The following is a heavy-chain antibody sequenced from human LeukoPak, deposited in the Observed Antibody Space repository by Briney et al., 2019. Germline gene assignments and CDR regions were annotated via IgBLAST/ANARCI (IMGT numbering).Heavy chain of an antibody. CDR2: ISYDGSNE. V-gene: IGHV3-30*18. D-gene: IGHD6-13*01. CDR3: AKEEAADGDAFDI. CDR1: GFTFSSYG. J-gene: IGHJ3*02. Sequence: GGSLRLSCAASGFTFSSYGMHWVRQAPGKGLEWVTVISYDGSNEYFADSVKGRFTISRDNSKDTLYLQMSSLRAEDTAVYYCAKEEAADGDAFDIWGQGTMVTVSS.